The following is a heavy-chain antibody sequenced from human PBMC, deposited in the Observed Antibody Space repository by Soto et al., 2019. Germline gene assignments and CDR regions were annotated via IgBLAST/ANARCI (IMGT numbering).Heavy chain of an antibody. Sequence: GGSLRLSCAASGFTFSSYGMHWVRQAPGKGLEWVAVISYDGSNKYYADSVKGRFTISRDNSKNTLYLQMNSLRAEDTAVYYCAKSDGLYYYGMDVWGQGTTVTVSS. CDR2: ISYDGSNK. CDR1: GFTFSSYG. J-gene: IGHJ6*02. CDR3: AKSDGLYYYGMDV. V-gene: IGHV3-30*18.